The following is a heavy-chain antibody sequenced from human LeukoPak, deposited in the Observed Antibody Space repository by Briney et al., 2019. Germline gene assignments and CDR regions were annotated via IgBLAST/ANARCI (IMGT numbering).Heavy chain of an antibody. J-gene: IGHJ6*03. CDR2: IYTSGTTNYTTSST. V-gene: IGHV4-4*07. Sequence: PSETLSLTCTVSGGSISIYYWSWIRHSAGEGLEWIGRIYTSGTTNYTTSSTNYNPSLKSQLPMSVDTSKNQFSLKLTSVTAADTAVYYCARDSAGAYGSGTNYYYMDVWSKGTTVTVSS. CDR1: GGSISIYY. CDR3: ARDSAGAYGSGTNYYYMDV. D-gene: IGHD3-10*01.